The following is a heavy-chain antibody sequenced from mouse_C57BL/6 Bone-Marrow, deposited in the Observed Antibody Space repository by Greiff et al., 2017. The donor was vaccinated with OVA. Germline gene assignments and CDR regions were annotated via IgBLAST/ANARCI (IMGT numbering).Heavy chain of an antibody. CDR1: GYTFTSYG. Sequence: EVQLQQSGAELVRPGSSVKMSCKTSGYTFTSYGINWVKQRPGQGLEWIGYIYLGNGYTEYNEKFKGKATLTSDTSSSTAYMQLTSLTSADSANDFCVSPSYNDYDRAWLDYWGQGTLVTVAA. J-gene: IGHJ3*01. V-gene: IGHV1-58*01. CDR3: VSPSYNDYDRAWLDY. CDR2: IYLGNGYT. D-gene: IGHD2-4*01.